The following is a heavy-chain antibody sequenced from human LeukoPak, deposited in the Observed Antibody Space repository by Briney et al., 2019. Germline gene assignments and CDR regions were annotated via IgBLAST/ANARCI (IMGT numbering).Heavy chain of an antibody. CDR2: IIPIFGTA. J-gene: IGHJ5*02. CDR1: GGTFSSYA. D-gene: IGHD2-2*01. Sequence: GASVKVSCKASGGTFSSYAISWVRQAPGQGLEWMGGIIPIFGTANYAQKFQGRVTITADESTSTAYMELSSLRSEDTAVYYCAPLDYCSSTSCHPRRWFDPWGQGTLVTVSS. CDR3: APLDYCSSTSCHPRRWFDP. V-gene: IGHV1-69*13.